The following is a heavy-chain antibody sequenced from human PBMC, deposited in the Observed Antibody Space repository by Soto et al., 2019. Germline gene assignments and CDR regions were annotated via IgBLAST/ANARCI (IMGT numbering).Heavy chain of an antibody. CDR3: AWSKGKWALYDALDI. Sequence: QVQLVESGGGVVQPGTSLRLSCVASGFTFSSYPMHWVRQAPGKGLEWVGLILHDGSKTYYADSVEGRFTISRDNLNSALNMEVKSLRVDDTAVYSFAWSKGKWALYDALDIWGLGTRVSVPP. D-gene: IGHD1-26*01. V-gene: IGHV3-33*01. CDR1: GFTFSSYP. J-gene: IGHJ3*02. CDR2: ILHDGSKT.